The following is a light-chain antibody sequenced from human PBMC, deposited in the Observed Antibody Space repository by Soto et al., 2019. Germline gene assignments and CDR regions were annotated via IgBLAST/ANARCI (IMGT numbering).Light chain of an antibody. CDR2: EVS. V-gene: IGLV2-14*01. CDR3: SSYTSRRTVI. Sequence: QSAMTQAASGSGSPGQSITISCTGTSSDVGGYTFVSWYQHHPGKAPKLLIYEVSYRPSGVSDRFSGSKSGNTASLTISGLQAEDEGDFYCSSYTSRRTVIFGGGTK. J-gene: IGLJ2*01. CDR1: SSDVGGYTF.